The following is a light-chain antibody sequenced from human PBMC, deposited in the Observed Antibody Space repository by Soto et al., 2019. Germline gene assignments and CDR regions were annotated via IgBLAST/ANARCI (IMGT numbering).Light chain of an antibody. J-gene: IGLJ2*01. CDR3: SSYTSSSTLEV. Sequence: QSALTQPASVSGSPGQSITISCTGTSSDVGGYNYVPWYQQHPGKAPKLMIYDVSNRPSGVSNRFSGSKSGNTASLTISGLQAEDEADYYCSSYTSSSTLEVFGGGTKVTVL. CDR2: DVS. CDR1: SSDVGGYNY. V-gene: IGLV2-14*01.